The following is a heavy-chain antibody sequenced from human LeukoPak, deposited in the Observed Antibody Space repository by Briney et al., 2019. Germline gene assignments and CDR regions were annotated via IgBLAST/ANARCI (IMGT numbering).Heavy chain of an antibody. CDR1: GGSISSYY. CDR2: IYYSGST. D-gene: IGHD1-26*01. V-gene: IGHV4-59*08. J-gene: IGHJ4*02. CDR3: ARHETHRVGATTLRY. Sequence: SETLSLTCTVSGGSISSYYWSWIRQPPGKGLEWIGYIYYSGSTNYNPSLKSRVTISIDTSKNQFSLKLSSVTAADTAVYYCARHETHRVGATTLRYWGQGTLVTVSS.